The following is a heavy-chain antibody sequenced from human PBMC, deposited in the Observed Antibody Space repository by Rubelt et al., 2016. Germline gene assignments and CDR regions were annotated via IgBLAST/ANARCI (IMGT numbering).Heavy chain of an antibody. D-gene: IGHD3-10*01. CDR2: INAGKGNT. CDR1: GYTCTSYA. V-gene: IGHV1-3*01. CDR3: ARGGLSELLWFGESRIDY. J-gene: IGHJ4*02. Sequence: QVQLVQSGAEGKKPGASVKVSCKASGYTCTSYAMHWVRQAPGQRLEWMGWINAGKGNTKYSQKFQGRVTITRDTSASTVYMALSSLRSEDTAVYYCARGGLSELLWFGESRIDYWGQGTLVTVSS.